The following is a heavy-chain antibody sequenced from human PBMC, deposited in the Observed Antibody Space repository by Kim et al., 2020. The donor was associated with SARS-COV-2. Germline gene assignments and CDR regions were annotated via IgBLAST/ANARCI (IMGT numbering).Heavy chain of an antibody. CDR2: IRSKANSYAT. D-gene: IGHD6-13*01. V-gene: IGHV3-73*01. Sequence: GGSLRLSCAASGFTFSDSAMYWVRQASGKGLESVGRIRSKANSYATAYDVSVKGRFIISRDDSKNTAYLQMNSLKTEDTAIYYCTRVPPYSNSWWDAFD. CDR1: GFTFSDSA. J-gene: IGHJ3*02. CDR3: TRVPPYSNSWWDAFD.